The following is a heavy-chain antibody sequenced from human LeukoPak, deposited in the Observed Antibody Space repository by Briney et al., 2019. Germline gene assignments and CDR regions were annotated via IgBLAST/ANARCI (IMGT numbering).Heavy chain of an antibody. J-gene: IGHJ4*02. D-gene: IGHD3-22*01. V-gene: IGHV3-30*18. CDR2: ISYDGSNK. CDR3: AKRLGDYFDY. CDR1: GFTFNNYA. Sequence: GGSLRLSCAASGFTFNNYAMHWVRQAPGKGLEWVAVISYDGSNKDYADSVKGRFTISRDNSKNTLYLQMNSLRAEDAAVYYCAKRLGDYFDYWGQGTLVTVSS.